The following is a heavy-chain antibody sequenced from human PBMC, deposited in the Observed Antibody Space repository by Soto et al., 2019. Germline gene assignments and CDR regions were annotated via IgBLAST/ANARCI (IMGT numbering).Heavy chain of an antibody. CDR2: IIPIFGTA. D-gene: IGHD3-10*01. J-gene: IGHJ6*02. CDR3: ARSSGSGSYPHYYYGMDV. CDR1: GGTFSSYA. V-gene: IGHV1-69*13. Sequence: SVKVSCKASGGTFSSYAISWVRQAPGQGLEWMGGIIPIFGTANYAQKFQGRVTITADESTSTAYMELSSLRSEDTAVYYCARSSGSGSYPHYYYGMDVWGQGTTVTV.